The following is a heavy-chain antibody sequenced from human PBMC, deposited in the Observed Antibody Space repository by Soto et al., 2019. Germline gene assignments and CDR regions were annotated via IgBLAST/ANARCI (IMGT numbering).Heavy chain of an antibody. Sequence: EVQLVESGGGLVKPGGSLRLSCAASGFIFSSYSMNWVRQAPGKGLEWVSSISPRSDYIYFADSMRGRFTISRDNAQNSLYLHMYNLRAEDTAVYHCARVSGTLERYSDLDYWGQGTLVTVSS. CDR2: ISPRSDYI. CDR1: GFIFSSYS. V-gene: IGHV3-21*06. J-gene: IGHJ4*02. CDR3: ARVSGTLERYSDLDY. D-gene: IGHD3-10*01.